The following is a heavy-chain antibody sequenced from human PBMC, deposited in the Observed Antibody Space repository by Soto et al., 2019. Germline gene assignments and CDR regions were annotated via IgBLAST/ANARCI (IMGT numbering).Heavy chain of an antibody. D-gene: IGHD3-10*01. Sequence: GSLRLSCXASGFTFSNSWMHWVRQAPGRGLVWVSRINSDGSTTSYADSVKGRFTISRDNAKNTLYLQMHSLRAEETAVYYCARSPLLGGYGMGVWGQGTTVTVSS. V-gene: IGHV3-74*01. CDR1: GFTFSNSW. CDR2: INSDGSTT. CDR3: ARSPLLGGYGMGV. J-gene: IGHJ6*02.